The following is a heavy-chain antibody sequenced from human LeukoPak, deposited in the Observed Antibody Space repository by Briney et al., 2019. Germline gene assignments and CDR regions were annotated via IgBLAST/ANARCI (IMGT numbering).Heavy chain of an antibody. J-gene: IGHJ4*02. Sequence: GASVKVSCTASGYTFTTSAVHWVRQAPGQRLEWMGWINVGNGDTKYSEKFQDRVTITRDTSASTSYMELSSLRSEDTAVYYCVRGYCSGGSCYPGNFDYWGQGTLVTVSS. CDR2: INVGNGDT. V-gene: IGHV1-3*01. D-gene: IGHD2-15*01. CDR3: VRGYCSGGSCYPGNFDY. CDR1: GYTFTTSA.